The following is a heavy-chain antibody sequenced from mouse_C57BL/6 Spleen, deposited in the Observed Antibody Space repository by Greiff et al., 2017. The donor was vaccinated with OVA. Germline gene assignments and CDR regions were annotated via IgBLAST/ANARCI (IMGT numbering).Heavy chain of an antibody. Sequence: QVQLQQPGAELVKPGASVKLSCKASGYTFTSYWMHWVKQRPGRGLEWIGRIDPNSGGTKYNEKFKSKATLTVDKPSSTAYMQRSSLTSEDSAVYYCAREDLLAPFAYWGQGTLVTVSA. CDR3: AREDLLAPFAY. D-gene: IGHD5-2*01. CDR1: GYTFTSYW. V-gene: IGHV1-72*01. CDR2: IDPNSGGT. J-gene: IGHJ3*01.